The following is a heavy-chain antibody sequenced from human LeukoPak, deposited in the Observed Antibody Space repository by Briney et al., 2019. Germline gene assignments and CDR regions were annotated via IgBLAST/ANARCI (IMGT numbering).Heavy chain of an antibody. D-gene: IGHD3-22*01. CDR2: IIPILGIA. CDR3: ARDSVVVITTTDAFDI. V-gene: IGHV1-69*04. CDR1: GGTFSSYA. J-gene: IGHJ3*02. Sequence: GSSVKVSCKASGGTFSSYAISWVRQAPGQGLEWMGRIIPILGIANYAQKFQGRVTITADKSTSTAYMELSSLRSEDTAVYYCARDSVVVITTTDAFDIWGQGTMVTVSS.